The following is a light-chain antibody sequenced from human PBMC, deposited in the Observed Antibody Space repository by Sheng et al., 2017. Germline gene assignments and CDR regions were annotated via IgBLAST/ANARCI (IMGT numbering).Light chain of an antibody. CDR3: QQYNGYPYT. CDR2: KTS. V-gene: IGKV1-5*03. Sequence: DIQMTQSPSTLSASVGDRVIITCRASQSINSWLAWYQQKPGKAPKLLIFKTSNLENGVPPRFSGGGSGTQFTLTISSLQPDDFATYYCQQYNGYPYTFGQGTKLEI. J-gene: IGKJ2*01. CDR1: QSINSW.